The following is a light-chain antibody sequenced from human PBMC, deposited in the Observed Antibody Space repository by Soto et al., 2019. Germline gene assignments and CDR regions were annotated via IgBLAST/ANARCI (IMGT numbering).Light chain of an antibody. CDR2: SNN. CDR1: TSNIGSNY. J-gene: IGLJ1*01. Sequence: QSVLTQPPSASGTPGQGVTISCSGSTSNIGSNYVYWYQQLPGTAPQLLIYSNNQRPSGVPARFSGSKSGTSASLAISGLRSDDEADYFCATWDDSLNGFYVFGTGTKVTVL. V-gene: IGLV1-47*02. CDR3: ATWDDSLNGFYV.